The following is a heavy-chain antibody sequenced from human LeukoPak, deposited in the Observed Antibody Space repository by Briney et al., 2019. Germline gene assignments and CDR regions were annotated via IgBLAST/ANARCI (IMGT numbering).Heavy chain of an antibody. D-gene: IGHD3-10*01. J-gene: IGHJ4*02. CDR1: GFTFDDYG. CDR2: ISDSGGST. Sequence: PGGSLRLSCAASGFTFDDYGMSWVRQAPGKGLEWVSVISDSGGSTYYADSVKGRFTISRDNSKNTVYLQMNSLRAEDTAVYYCAKDISSDWYGEPDYWGQGTLVTVSS. V-gene: IGHV3-23*01. CDR3: AKDISSDWYGEPDY.